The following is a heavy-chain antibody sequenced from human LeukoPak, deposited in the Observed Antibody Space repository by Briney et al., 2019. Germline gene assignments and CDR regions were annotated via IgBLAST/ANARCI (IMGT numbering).Heavy chain of an antibody. CDR3: AKEAMDYYFDY. D-gene: IGHD5-18*01. Sequence: NPGGSLRLSCAASDFSVGSNYMTWVRQAPGKGLEWVSLIYSVGTTFYADSVKGRFTISRDNSKNTLYLQMNSLRAEDTAVYYCAKEAMDYYFDYWGQGTLVTVSS. V-gene: IGHV3-53*01. J-gene: IGHJ4*02. CDR1: DFSVGSNY. CDR2: IYSVGTT.